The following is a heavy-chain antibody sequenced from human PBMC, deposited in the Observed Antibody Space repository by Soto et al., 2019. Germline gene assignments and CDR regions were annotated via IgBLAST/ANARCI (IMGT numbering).Heavy chain of an antibody. V-gene: IGHV4-30-4*02. CDR3: GRVRYRSRSWFDP. Sequence: TSETLSLTCTVSGGSISSGDYYWSWIRQPPGKGLEWIGYIYYSGSTYYNPSLKRRVTISVDTSKNQFSLKLNSVTAADTAVYCRGRVRYRSRSWFDPWGQGTLVTVSS. J-gene: IGHJ5*02. D-gene: IGHD6-19*01. CDR2: IYYSGST. CDR1: GGSISSGDYY.